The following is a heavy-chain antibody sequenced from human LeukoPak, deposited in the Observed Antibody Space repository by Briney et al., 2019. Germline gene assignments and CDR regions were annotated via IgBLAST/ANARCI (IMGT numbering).Heavy chain of an antibody. Sequence: ASVKVSCKTSGYPFRNYDINWVRQATGQGLEWMGWINPHSGKTGYAQKFQGRVTMTTDTSANTAYMDLSSLRSEDTAVYYCARESGSVTSEVDFDYWGQGTLVTVSS. V-gene: IGHV1-8*01. D-gene: IGHD4-17*01. CDR3: ARESGSVTSEVDFDY. J-gene: IGHJ4*02. CDR2: INPHSGKT. CDR1: GYPFRNYD.